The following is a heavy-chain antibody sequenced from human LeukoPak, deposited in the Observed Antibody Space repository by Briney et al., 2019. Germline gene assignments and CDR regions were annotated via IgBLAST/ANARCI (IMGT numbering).Heavy chain of an antibody. CDR2: IYYSGST. D-gene: IGHD1-26*01. CDR1: GGSISSYY. J-gene: IGHJ4*02. V-gene: IGHV4-59*01. Sequence: SETLSFTCTVSGGSISSYYWSWIRHPPGKGLEWIAYIYYSGSTNYNPSLKSRVTISVDTSKNQFSLKLSSVTAADTAVYYCAREVGATYYFDYWGQGTLVTVSS. CDR3: AREVGATYYFDY.